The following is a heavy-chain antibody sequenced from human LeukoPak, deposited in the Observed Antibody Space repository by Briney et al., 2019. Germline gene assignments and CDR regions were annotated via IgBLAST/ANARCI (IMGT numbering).Heavy chain of an antibody. CDR1: GFTFSSYA. CDR2: ISYDGSNK. J-gene: IGHJ4*02. V-gene: IGHV3-30-3*01. D-gene: IGHD6-19*01. CDR3: ASIAVAGGDY. Sequence: GGSLRLSCAASGFTFSSYAMHWVRQAPGKRLEWVAVISYDGSNKYYADSVKGRFTISRDNSKNTLYLQMNSLRAEDTAVYYCASIAVAGGDYWGQGTLVTVSS.